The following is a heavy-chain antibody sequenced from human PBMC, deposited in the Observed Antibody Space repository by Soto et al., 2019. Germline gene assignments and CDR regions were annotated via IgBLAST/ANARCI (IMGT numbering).Heavy chain of an antibody. CDR3: AKNLAVAIYWGGDY. CDR2: ISGSGGST. J-gene: IGHJ4*02. V-gene: IGHV3-23*01. CDR1: GFTFSSYA. D-gene: IGHD6-19*01. Sequence: PGGSLRLSCAASGFTFSSYAMSWVRQAPGKGLEWVSAISGSGGSTYYADSVKGRFTISRDNSKNTLYLQMNSLRAEDTAVYYCAKNLAVAIYWGGDYWGQGTLVTVSS.